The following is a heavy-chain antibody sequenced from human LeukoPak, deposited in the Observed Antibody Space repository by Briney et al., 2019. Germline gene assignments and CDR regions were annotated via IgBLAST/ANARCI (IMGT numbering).Heavy chain of an antibody. CDR3: ARAGKQLVNNWFDP. CDR2: IYYSGST. CDR1: GGSISSYY. J-gene: IGHJ5*02. Sequence: TSETLSLTCTVSGGSISSYYWSWIRQPPGKGLEWIGYIYYSGSTNYNPSLKSRVTISVDTSKNQFSLKLSSVTAADTAVYYCARAGKQLVNNWFDPWGQGTLVTVSS. V-gene: IGHV4-59*01. D-gene: IGHD6-6*01.